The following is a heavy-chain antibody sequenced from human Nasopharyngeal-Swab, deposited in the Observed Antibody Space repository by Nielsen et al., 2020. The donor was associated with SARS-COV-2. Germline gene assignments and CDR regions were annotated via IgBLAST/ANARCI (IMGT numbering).Heavy chain of an antibody. Sequence: SETLSLTCDVLDSISRSGWWGWVRQPPGKGLEWIGEIYHTGVTNYNPSLKRRLSISADRSKNQFSLKLTSVTAADTAVYYCATLPVSPYYFENWGQGLLVTVSS. J-gene: IGHJ4*02. CDR2: IYHTGVT. CDR3: ATLPVSPYYFEN. CDR1: DSISRSGW. V-gene: IGHV4-4*02.